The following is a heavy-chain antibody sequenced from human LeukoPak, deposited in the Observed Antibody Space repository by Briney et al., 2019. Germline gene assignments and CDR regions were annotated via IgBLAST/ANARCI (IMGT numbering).Heavy chain of an antibody. Sequence: PGGSLRLSCAASGFTFSSYLMSWVRQAPGKGLEWVANIKQDGSEKYYVDSVKGRFTISRDNAKNSLYLQMNSLRAEDTAVYYCAKEGFDSWGQGTLVTVSS. V-gene: IGHV3-7*03. CDR2: IKQDGSEK. CDR3: AKEGFDS. J-gene: IGHJ4*02. CDR1: GFTFSSYL.